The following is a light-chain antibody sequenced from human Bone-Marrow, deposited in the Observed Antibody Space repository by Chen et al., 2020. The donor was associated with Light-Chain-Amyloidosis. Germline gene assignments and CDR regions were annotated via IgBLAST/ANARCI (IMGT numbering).Light chain of an antibody. V-gene: IGKV3-20*01. J-gene: IGKJ4*01. CDR2: GSS. CDR3: QQYGTSPLT. Sequence: EIVLTQSPGTLSLSPGEGANLSCRASQTISSNYLTWYQQKFGHAPRLLIYGSSSRATGIPDRCTGSGSGTDFTLTINRLEPEDFAMYYCQQYGTSPLTFGGGTKVEI. CDR1: QTISSNY.